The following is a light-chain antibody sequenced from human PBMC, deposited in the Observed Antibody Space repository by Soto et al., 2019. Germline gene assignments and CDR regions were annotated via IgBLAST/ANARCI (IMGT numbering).Light chain of an antibody. Sequence: DLQMTQSPFSLSASVGDSVTIXXRASQSVNTYLHWYQQKAGQAPKLXIYAASNLQSGVPSRFSGRGAGTDFTLTVESLQPEDFATYYCQQGYSNPWTFGQGTKVDIK. J-gene: IGKJ1*01. V-gene: IGKV1-39*01. CDR2: AAS. CDR3: QQGYSNPWT. CDR1: QSVNTY.